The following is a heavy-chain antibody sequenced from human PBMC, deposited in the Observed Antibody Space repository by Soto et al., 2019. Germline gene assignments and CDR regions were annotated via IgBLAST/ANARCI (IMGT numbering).Heavy chain of an antibody. Sequence: GGSLRLSCAASGFTFSSCGMHWVRQAPGRGLEWVAVISYDGSNKYYADSVKGRFTISRDNSKNTLYLQMNSLRAEDTAVYYCAKDCYYDSSGYSYNWLDPWGQGTLVTVSS. V-gene: IGHV3-30*18. J-gene: IGHJ5*02. CDR2: ISYDGSNK. CDR1: GFTFSSCG. D-gene: IGHD3-22*01. CDR3: AKDCYYDSSGYSYNWLDP.